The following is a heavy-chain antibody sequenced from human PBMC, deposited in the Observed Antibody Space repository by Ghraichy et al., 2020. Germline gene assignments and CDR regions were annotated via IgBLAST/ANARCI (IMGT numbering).Heavy chain of an antibody. V-gene: IGHV1-18*04. J-gene: IGHJ6*02. CDR2: ISAYNGNT. CDR1: GYTFTSYG. D-gene: IGHD6-19*01. Sequence: ASVKVSCKASGYTFTSYGISWVRQAPGQGLEWMGWISAYNGNTNYAQKLQGRVTMTTDTSTSTAYMELRSLRSDDTAVYYCARENSLLIAVAANAVVGYYYYGMDVWGQGTTVTVSS. CDR3: ARENSLLIAVAANAVVGYYYYGMDV.